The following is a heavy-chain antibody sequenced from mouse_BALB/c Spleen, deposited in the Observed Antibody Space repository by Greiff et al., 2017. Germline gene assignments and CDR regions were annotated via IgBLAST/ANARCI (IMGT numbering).Heavy chain of an antibody. CDR2: ISSGSSTI. CDR3: ARQSGAGPDY. Sequence: EVQLVESGGGLVQPGGSRKLSCAASGFTFSSFGMHWVRQAPEKGLEWVAYISSGSSTIYYADTVKGRFTISRDNPKNTLFLQMTSLRSEDTAMYYCARQSGAGPDYWGQGTTLTVSS. CDR1: GFTFSSFG. V-gene: IGHV5-17*02. J-gene: IGHJ2*01.